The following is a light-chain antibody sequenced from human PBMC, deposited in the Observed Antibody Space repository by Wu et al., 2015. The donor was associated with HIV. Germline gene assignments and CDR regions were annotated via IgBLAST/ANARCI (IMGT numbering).Light chain of an antibody. CDR2: RAS. CDR1: QNIHTW. Sequence: DIQMTQSPSTLSASVGDRVTITCRASQNIHTWLAWYQQKPGKAPEVLIYRASSLKSGVPSRFSGSGFGTEFTLTISSLQPDDFATYYCQQYDNYRTFGPGTKVEMK. CDR3: QQYDNYRT. V-gene: IGKV1-5*03. J-gene: IGKJ1*01.